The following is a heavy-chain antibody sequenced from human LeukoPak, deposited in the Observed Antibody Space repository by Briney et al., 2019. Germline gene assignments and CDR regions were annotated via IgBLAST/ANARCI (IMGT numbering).Heavy chain of an antibody. CDR3: ARQTNRLAGNFDC. V-gene: IGHV4-59*08. D-gene: IGHD6-19*01. CDR2: IYYSGST. J-gene: IGHJ4*02. CDR1: GGSISSYY. Sequence: SETLSLTCSVPGGSISSYYWSWIRQPPGKGLEWIGDIYYSGSTSYNPSLKSRVTISVDTSKNQFSLKLSSVTAADTAVYFCARQTNRLAGNFDCWGQGTLVSVSS.